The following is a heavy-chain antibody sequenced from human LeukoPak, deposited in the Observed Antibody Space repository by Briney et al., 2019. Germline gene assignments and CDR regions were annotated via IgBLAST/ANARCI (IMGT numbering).Heavy chain of an antibody. V-gene: IGHV1-2*02. Sequence: ASVKVSCKASGYTFTGYYMHWVRQAPGQGLEWMGWINPNSGGTNYAQKFQGRVTMTRDTSISTAYMELSRLRSDDTAVYYCASDLSGYDGYWFDPWGQGTLVTVSS. CDR1: GYTFTGYY. J-gene: IGHJ5*02. D-gene: IGHD5-12*01. CDR3: ASDLSGYDGYWFDP. CDR2: INPNSGGT.